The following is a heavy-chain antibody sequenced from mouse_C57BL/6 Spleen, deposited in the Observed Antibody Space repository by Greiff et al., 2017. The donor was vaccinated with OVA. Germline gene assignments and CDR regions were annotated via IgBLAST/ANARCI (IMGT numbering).Heavy chain of an antibody. CDR3: ARAYDYDGFAY. J-gene: IGHJ3*01. D-gene: IGHD2-4*01. Sequence: VQLPQSGPELVKPGASVKISCKASGYSFTDYNMHWVKQSTGQSLEWIGVINPKYGTTTYNQKYKNNATMTVDEASNTAYMQLISLTYEDAAVYYCARAYDYDGFAYWGQGTLVTVSA. CDR2: INPKYGTT. CDR1: GYSFTDYN. V-gene: IGHV1-39*01.